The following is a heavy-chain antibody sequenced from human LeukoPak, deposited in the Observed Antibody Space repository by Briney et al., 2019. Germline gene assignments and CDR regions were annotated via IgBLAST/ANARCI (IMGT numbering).Heavy chain of an antibody. CDR3: ARGWREPYYYYYRDV. D-gene: IGHD1-14*01. Sequence: KASETLSLTCTVSGYSISSGYYWGWIRQPPVKGLEWIGSIYHSGSTYYNPSLKSRVTISVDTSKNQFSLKLGSVTAADTAVYYCARGWREPYYYYYRDVWGKGTTVTISS. J-gene: IGHJ6*03. CDR2: IYHSGST. CDR1: GYSISSGYY. V-gene: IGHV4-38-2*02.